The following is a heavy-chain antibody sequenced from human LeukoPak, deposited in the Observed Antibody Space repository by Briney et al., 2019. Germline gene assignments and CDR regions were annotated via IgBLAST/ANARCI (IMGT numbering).Heavy chain of an antibody. Sequence: PGGSLRLSCAASGFXVSSKYMSWVRQAPGKGLEWVSLIYSGGSTYYADSVKGRSTISRDNSKNTLYLQMNSLRAQDTAVYYCAGDYPGFDPWGQGTLVTVSS. CDR2: IYSGGST. V-gene: IGHV3-66*01. CDR1: GFXVSSKY. J-gene: IGHJ5*02. CDR3: AGDYPGFDP.